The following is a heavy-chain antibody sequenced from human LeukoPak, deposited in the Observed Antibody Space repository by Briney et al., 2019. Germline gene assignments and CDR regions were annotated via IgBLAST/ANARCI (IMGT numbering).Heavy chain of an antibody. Sequence: ASVKVSCKASGYTFTSYYMHWVRQAPGQGLEWMGIINPSGGSTNYAQKLQGRVTMTTDTSTSTAYMELWSLRSDDTAVYYCGYSNLVVPAASRRSDAFDIWGQGTMVTVSS. CDR3: GYSNLVVPAASRRSDAFDI. CDR2: INPSGGST. J-gene: IGHJ3*02. D-gene: IGHD2-2*01. CDR1: GYTFTSYY. V-gene: IGHV1-46*01.